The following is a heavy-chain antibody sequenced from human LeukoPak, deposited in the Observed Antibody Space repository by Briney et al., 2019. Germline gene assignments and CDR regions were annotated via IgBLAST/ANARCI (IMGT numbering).Heavy chain of an antibody. J-gene: IGHJ4*02. D-gene: IGHD2-8*01. CDR3: ARVYMERLTAGYFDH. V-gene: IGHV3-30*04. Sequence: GGSLRLSCAASGFTFSTYAMNWVRQAPGKELEWVAVISDDGRHNYYADSVKGRFTISRDNSKSPLYLQMNSLRDDDSAAYFCARVYMERLTAGYFDHWGQGTQVTVSP. CDR1: GFTFSTYA. CDR2: ISDDGRHN.